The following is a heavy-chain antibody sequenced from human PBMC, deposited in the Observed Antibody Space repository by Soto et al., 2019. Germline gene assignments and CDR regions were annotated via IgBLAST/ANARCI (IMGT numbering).Heavy chain of an antibody. D-gene: IGHD6-19*01. CDR1: GYTLTELS. CDR2: FDPEDGET. CDR3: AVTGYSSGWYRY. Sequence: ASVKVSCKVSGYTLTELSMHWVRQAPGKGLEWMGGFDPEDGETIYAQKFQGRVTMTEDTSTDTAYMELSSLRSEDTAVYYCAVTGYSSGWYRYWGQGTLVTVSS. V-gene: IGHV1-24*01. J-gene: IGHJ4*02.